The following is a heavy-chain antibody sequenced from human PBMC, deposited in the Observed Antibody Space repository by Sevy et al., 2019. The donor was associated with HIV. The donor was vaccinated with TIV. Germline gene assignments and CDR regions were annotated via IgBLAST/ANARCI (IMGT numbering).Heavy chain of an antibody. CDR1: GGSISSNTYF. J-gene: IGHJ3*02. Sequence: SETLTLTCTVSGGSISSNTYFWQWIRQPAGKGLEWIGRIYTSGSTNYSPSLKSRVTISVDTTKNQFSLKLSSVTAADTAVYYCARRGKGWGSAAFDIWVQGTMVTVSS. CDR3: ARRGKGWGSAAFDI. CDR2: IYTSGST. D-gene: IGHD3-16*01. V-gene: IGHV4-61*02.